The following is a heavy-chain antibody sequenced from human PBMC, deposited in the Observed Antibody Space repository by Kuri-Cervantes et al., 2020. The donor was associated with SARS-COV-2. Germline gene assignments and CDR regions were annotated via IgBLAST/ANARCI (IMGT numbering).Heavy chain of an antibody. CDR1: GFTFSSYS. J-gene: IGHJ6*02. Sequence: GESLKISCAASGFTFSSYSMNWVRQAPGKGLEWVSYISSSSSTIYYADSVKGRFTISRDNAKNSLYLQMNSLRDEDTAVYYCARGGDIVVVPAAASGVTYYYYGMDVWGQGTTVTVSS. D-gene: IGHD2-2*01. V-gene: IGHV3-48*02. CDR2: ISSSSSTI. CDR3: ARGGDIVVVPAAASGVTYYYYGMDV.